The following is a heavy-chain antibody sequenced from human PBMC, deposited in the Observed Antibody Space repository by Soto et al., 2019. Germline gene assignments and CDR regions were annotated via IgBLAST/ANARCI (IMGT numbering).Heavy chain of an antibody. J-gene: IGHJ6*02. CDR3: ARDPLWSSLTLGMDV. CDR2: IIPIFGTE. D-gene: IGHD3-3*01. CDR1: GGTFSSYA. Sequence: QGQLVQSGAEVKKPGSSVKVSCKASGGTFSSYAISWVRQAPGHGIEWVGGIIPIFGTENYAQKFQGRVTITADESTRTAYMELSSLRSEDTAVYYCARDPLWSSLTLGMDVCGQRTTVTVAS. V-gene: IGHV1-69*01.